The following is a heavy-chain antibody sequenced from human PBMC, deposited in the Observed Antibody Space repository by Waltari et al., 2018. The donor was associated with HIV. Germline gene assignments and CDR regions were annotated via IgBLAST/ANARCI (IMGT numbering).Heavy chain of an antibody. CDR1: GYAFTTHA. Sequence: QVQLVQSESELKEPGASVKVSYKASGYAFTTHAINWVRQAPGQGLEWMGWINTKTGNPTYAQAFTGRLVLSLDTSVSTAYLQISSLKAEDTAVYYCARVYHDGNWFDPWGQGTLVTVSS. J-gene: IGHJ5*02. D-gene: IGHD1-1*01. CDR2: INTKTGNP. CDR3: ARVYHDGNWFDP. V-gene: IGHV7-4-1*02.